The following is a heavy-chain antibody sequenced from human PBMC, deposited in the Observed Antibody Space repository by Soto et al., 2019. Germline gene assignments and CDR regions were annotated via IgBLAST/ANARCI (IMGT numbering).Heavy chain of an antibody. CDR3: ARAHYGDYGYGMDV. Sequence: QLQLQESGSGLVKPSQTLSHTCAVSGGSISSGGYSWSWIRQPPGKGLEWIGYIYHGGYTYYNPSLKSRVTISVDRSKNQFSLKLSSVTAADTAVYYCARAHYGDYGYGMDVWGQGTTVTVSS. J-gene: IGHJ6*02. V-gene: IGHV4-30-2*01. D-gene: IGHD4-17*01. CDR2: IYHGGYT. CDR1: GGSISSGGYS.